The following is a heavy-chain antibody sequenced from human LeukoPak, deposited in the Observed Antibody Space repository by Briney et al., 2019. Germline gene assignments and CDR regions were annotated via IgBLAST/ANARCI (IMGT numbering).Heavy chain of an antibody. CDR3: ARDLSFYDSNAKGFDP. D-gene: IGHD5-18*01. CDR2: IDYSGTT. Sequence: SETLSLTCTVSRASIRRHYWTWIRQPPGKGLEWIGYIDYSGTTSYNPSLRSRITMSVDTSKNQFSLNLTSVTAADTAVYFCARDLSFYDSNAKGFDPWGQGTLVTVSS. J-gene: IGHJ5*02. V-gene: IGHV4-59*11. CDR1: RASIRRHY.